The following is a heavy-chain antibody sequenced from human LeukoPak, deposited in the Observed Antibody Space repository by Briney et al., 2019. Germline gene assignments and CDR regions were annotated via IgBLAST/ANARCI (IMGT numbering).Heavy chain of an antibody. V-gene: IGHV1-2*06. CDR2: INPNSGVT. J-gene: IGHJ4*02. CDR1: GYTFSDSN. Sequence: ASVKVSCKASGYTFSDSNIHFVRQAPGQGLEWMGRINPNSGVTHYAQKFHVRVTMTRDTSMNTAYMQLSGLTSDDTAVYFCARGFMSAAGPCDYWGQGTLVTVSS. D-gene: IGHD6-13*01. CDR3: ARGFMSAAGPCDY.